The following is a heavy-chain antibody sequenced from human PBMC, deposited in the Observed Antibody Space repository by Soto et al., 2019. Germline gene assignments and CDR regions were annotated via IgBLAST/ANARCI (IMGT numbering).Heavy chain of an antibody. D-gene: IGHD4-17*01. CDR2: ISPYNGNT. CDR3: ARMADGEYPYLDY. J-gene: IGHJ4*02. V-gene: IGHV1-18*01. Sequence: QVQLVQSGAEVKKPGASVKVSCKTSGYTFTSYDITWVRQAPGQGLEWMGWISPYNGNTKYTQNLQGRVTLTRDTATRTAYMELRSLRSDDTAVYYWARMADGEYPYLDYWGQGTLVTVSS. CDR1: GYTFTSYD.